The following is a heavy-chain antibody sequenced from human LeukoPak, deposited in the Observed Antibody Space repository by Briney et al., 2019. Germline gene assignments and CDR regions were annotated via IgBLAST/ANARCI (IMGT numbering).Heavy chain of an antibody. J-gene: IGHJ6*02. D-gene: IGHD3-10*01. CDR3: ARDVTEITMVRGVIIYYYYYGMDV. V-gene: IGHV1-24*01. CDR2: FDPEDGET. CDR1: GYTLTELS. Sequence: ASVKVSCKVSGYTLTELSMHWVRQAPGKGLEWMGGFDPEDGETIYAQKFQGRVTITADESTSTAYMELSSLRSEDTAVYYCARDVTEITMVRGVIIYYYYYGMDVWGQGTTVTVSS.